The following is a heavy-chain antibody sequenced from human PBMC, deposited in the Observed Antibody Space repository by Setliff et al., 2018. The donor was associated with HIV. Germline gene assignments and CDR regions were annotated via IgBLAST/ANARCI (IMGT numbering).Heavy chain of an antibody. CDR3: ARGGYYSGSGMNYHYYGLDV. Sequence: ASVKVSCKASGYIFTSYGISWVRQAPGQGLEWMGWINAYNDYTNYEQSLQGRVRMTTDTSTRTAYMDLRSLRSNDTAVYYCARGGYYSGSGMNYHYYGLDVWGQGTTVTVSS. D-gene: IGHD3-10*01. CDR2: INAYNDYT. CDR1: GYIFTSYG. V-gene: IGHV1-18*01. J-gene: IGHJ6*02.